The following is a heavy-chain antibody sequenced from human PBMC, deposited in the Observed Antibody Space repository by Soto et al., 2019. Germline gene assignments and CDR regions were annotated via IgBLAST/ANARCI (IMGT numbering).Heavy chain of an antibody. CDR3: ARVRYYYATPNWFDP. J-gene: IGHJ5*02. Sequence: PSETLSLTCTVSGGSISSGGYYWSWIRQHPGKGLEWIGYIYYSGSTYYNPSLKSRVTISVDTSKNQFSLKLSSVTAADTAVYYCARVRYYYATPNWFDPWGQGTLVT. V-gene: IGHV4-31*03. CDR2: IYYSGST. CDR1: GGSISSGGYY. D-gene: IGHD3-10*01.